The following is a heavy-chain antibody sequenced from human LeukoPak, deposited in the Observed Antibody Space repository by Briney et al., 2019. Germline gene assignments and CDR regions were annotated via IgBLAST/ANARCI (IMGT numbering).Heavy chain of an antibody. V-gene: IGHV4-39*07. J-gene: IGHJ4*02. CDR1: GGSISSSSYY. CDR3: ARSHSGSYYVAPDY. Sequence: SETLSLTCTVSGGSISSSSYYWGWIRQPPGKGLEWIGSIYYSGSTYYNPSLKSRVTISVDKSKNQFSLKLSSVTAADTAVYYCARSHSGSYYVAPDYWGQGTLVTVSS. CDR2: IYYSGST. D-gene: IGHD1-26*01.